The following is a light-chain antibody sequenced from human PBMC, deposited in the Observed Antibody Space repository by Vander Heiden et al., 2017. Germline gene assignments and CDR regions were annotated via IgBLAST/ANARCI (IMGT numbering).Light chain of an antibody. Sequence: QPVLTQPPYVSAAPAPTDTISYSDSSTNIGKNYAYWYQQLPGTAPKLLIYDNNKRPSGIPDRFSGSKSGTSATLGITGLQTGDEADYYCGKWDSSLSGGGVFGTGTKVTVL. CDR3: GKWDSSLSGGGV. J-gene: IGLJ1*01. CDR1: STNIGKNY. CDR2: DNN. V-gene: IGLV1-51*01.